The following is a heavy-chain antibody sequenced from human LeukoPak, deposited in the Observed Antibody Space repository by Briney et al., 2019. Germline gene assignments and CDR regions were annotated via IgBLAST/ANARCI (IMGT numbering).Heavy chain of an antibody. Sequence: SETLSLTCTVSGGSISSGGYYWSWIRQHPGKGLERIGYIYYSGSTYYNPALKSRVTISVDTSKNQFSLKLSSVTAADTALYYCARAYYASGSYYIPFFDNWGQGTLVSVSS. V-gene: IGHV4-31*03. CDR1: GGSISSGGYY. CDR3: ARAYYASGSYYIPFFDN. CDR2: IYYSGST. D-gene: IGHD3-10*01. J-gene: IGHJ4*01.